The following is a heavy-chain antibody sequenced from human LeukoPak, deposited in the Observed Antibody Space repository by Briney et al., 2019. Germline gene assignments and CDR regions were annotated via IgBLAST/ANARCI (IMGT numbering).Heavy chain of an antibody. J-gene: IGHJ4*02. CDR2: ITPYNGDT. D-gene: IGHD1-26*01. CDR3: ARVAGVSYNYFDS. Sequence: ASVKVSCKASGYTFITYGITWGRQAPGQGLEWMGWITPYNGDTNYAQNLQDRVTMTTYTSTSTAYMELRSLRSDDTAVYFCARVAGVSYNYFDSWGQGTLVTVSS. V-gene: IGHV1-18*01. CDR1: GYTFITYG.